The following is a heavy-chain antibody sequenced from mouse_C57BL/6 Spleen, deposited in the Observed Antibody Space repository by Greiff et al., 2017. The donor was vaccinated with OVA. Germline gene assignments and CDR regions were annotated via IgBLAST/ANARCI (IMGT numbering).Heavy chain of an antibody. CDR1: GFSLTSYG. D-gene: IGHD1-1*01. CDR3: AKSYGSSHYYAMDY. CDR2: IWSGGST. V-gene: IGHV2-4*01. Sequence: QVQLKQSGPGLVQPSQSLSITCTVSGFSLTSYGVHWVRQPPGKGLEWLGVIWSGGSTDYNAAFISRLSISKDNSKSQVFFKMNSLQADDTAIYYCAKSYGSSHYYAMDYWGQGTSVTVSS. J-gene: IGHJ4*01.